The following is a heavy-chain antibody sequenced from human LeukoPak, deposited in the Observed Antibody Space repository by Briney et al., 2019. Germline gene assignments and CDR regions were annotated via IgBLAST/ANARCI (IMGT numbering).Heavy chain of an antibody. CDR1: GYTFTNYF. V-gene: IGHV1-46*01. Sequence: ASVKVSCKASGYTFTNYFIHWVRQAPGQGLEWMGIINPSGGSTSYAQKFQGRVTMTRNTSISTAYMELSSLRSEDTAVYYCARANYYYDSSGYYDAFDIWGQGTMVTVSS. CDR3: ARANYYYDSSGYYDAFDI. D-gene: IGHD3-22*01. J-gene: IGHJ3*02. CDR2: INPSGGST.